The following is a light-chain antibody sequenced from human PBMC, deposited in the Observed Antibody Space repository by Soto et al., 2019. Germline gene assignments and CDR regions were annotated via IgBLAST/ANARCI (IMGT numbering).Light chain of an antibody. V-gene: IGKV1-5*03. CDR2: KAS. CDR1: QGITWW. Sequence: DIQMTQSPSTLSASVGDRVTITCRASQGITWWLAWYQQKPLKAPKLLIYKASSLESGVPSRFSGSGSGTEFTLTISSLQPDDFATYYCQQYNSYSPTFGQGTKVDIK. J-gene: IGKJ1*01. CDR3: QQYNSYSPT.